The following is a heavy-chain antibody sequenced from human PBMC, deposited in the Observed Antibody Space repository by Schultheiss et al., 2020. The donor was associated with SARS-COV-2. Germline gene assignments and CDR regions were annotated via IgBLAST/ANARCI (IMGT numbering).Heavy chain of an antibody. CDR3: ARRSEDWNYVSDY. Sequence: GGSLRLSCKASGYSFSKHWIGWVRQMPGKGLEWMGIIYPGDSDSKYSPSFQGQVTISADKSINTAYVEWKTLKASDSAMYYCARRSEDWNYVSDYWGQGTLVTVSS. CDR2: IYPGDSDS. V-gene: IGHV5-51*01. CDR1: GYSFSKHW. J-gene: IGHJ4*02. D-gene: IGHD1-7*01.